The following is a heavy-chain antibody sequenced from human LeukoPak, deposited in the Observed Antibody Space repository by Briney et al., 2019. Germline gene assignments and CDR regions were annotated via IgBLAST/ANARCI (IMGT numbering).Heavy chain of an antibody. V-gene: IGHV4-34*01. CDR3: ARGGGGSRYYYYYYMDA. D-gene: IGHD2-15*01. CDR2: INHSGST. J-gene: IGHJ6*03. CDR1: GGSFSGYY. Sequence: SETLSLTCAVYGGSFSGYYWSWIRQPPGKGLEWIGEINHSGSTNYNPSLKSRVTISVDTSKNQFSLKLSSVTAADTAVYYCARGGGGSRYYYYYYMDAWGKGTTVTVSS.